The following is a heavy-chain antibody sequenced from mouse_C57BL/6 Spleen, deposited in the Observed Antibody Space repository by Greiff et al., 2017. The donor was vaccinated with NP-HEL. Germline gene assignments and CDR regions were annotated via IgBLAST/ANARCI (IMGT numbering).Heavy chain of an antibody. CDR2: INPNNGGT. J-gene: IGHJ1*03. V-gene: IGHV1-26*01. Sequence: EVQLQQSGPELVKPGASVKISCKASGYTFTDYYMNWVKQSHGKSLEWIGDINPNNGGTSYNQKFKGKATLTVDKSSSTAYMVLRSLTSEDSAVYYYSIDDYDVGWYIDVWGTGTTVTVSS. CDR1: GYTFTDYY. CDR3: SIDDYDVGWYIDV. D-gene: IGHD2-4*01.